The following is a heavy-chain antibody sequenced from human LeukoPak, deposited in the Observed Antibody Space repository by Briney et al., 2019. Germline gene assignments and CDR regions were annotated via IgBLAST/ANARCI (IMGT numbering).Heavy chain of an antibody. CDR3: ARSQNYGGCMWFDP. Sequence: GRSLRLSCAASGFTLSSYGMHWVRQAPGKGLEWVAVIWYDGSNKYYADSVKGRFTISRDNSKNTLYLQMNSLRAEDTALYYCARSQNYGGCMWFDPWGQGTLVTVSS. J-gene: IGHJ5*02. V-gene: IGHV3-33*01. CDR1: GFTLSSYG. D-gene: IGHD4-23*01. CDR2: IWYDGSNK.